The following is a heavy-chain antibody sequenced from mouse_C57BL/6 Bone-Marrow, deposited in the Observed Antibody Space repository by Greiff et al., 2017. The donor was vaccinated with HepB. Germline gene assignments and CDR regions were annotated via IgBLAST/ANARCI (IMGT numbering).Heavy chain of an antibody. CDR2: ISYDGSN. Sequence: ESGPGLVKPSQSLSLTCSVTGYSITSGYYWNWIRQFPGNKLEWMGYISYDGSNNYNPSLKNRISITRDTSKNQFFLKLNSVTTEDTATYYCASIYYYGSSYGGAMDYWGQGTSVTVSS. D-gene: IGHD1-1*01. CDR3: ASIYYYGSSYGGAMDY. V-gene: IGHV3-6*01. J-gene: IGHJ4*01. CDR1: GYSITSGYY.